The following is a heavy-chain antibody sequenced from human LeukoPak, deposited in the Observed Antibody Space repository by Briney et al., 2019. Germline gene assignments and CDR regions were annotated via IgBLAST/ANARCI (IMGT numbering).Heavy chain of an antibody. D-gene: IGHD6-13*01. J-gene: IGHJ3*02. CDR3: ARDGAYSASNI. V-gene: IGHV3-64*04. Sequence: TGGSLRLSCSASGFTFSSYAMHWVRQAPGKGLEYVSAISSNGGSTYYADSVKGRFTISRDNVKNSLYLQMNSLRVEDTAVYYCARDGAYSASNIWGQGTMVAVSS. CDR1: GFTFSSYA. CDR2: ISSNGGST.